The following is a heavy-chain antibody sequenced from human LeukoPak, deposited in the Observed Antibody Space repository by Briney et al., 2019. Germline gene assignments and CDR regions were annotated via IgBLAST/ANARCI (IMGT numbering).Heavy chain of an antibody. CDR3: ARDTYYYDSSGYDY. J-gene: IGHJ4*02. CDR1: GYTFTSYG. V-gene: IGHV1-18*01. D-gene: IGHD3-22*01. CDR2: ISAYNGNT. Sequence: ASVKVSCKASGYTFTSYGISWVRQAPGQGLEWMGWISAYNGNTNYAQKLQGRVTMTTDTSTSTAYMELRSLRSDDTAVYYCARDTYYYDSSGYDYWGQGTLVTVSS.